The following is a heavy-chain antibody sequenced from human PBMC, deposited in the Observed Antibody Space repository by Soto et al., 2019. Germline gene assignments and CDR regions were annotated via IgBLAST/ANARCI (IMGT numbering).Heavy chain of an antibody. J-gene: IGHJ6*02. CDR1: GFTFSNYW. CDR2: INSDGTIT. V-gene: IGHV3-74*01. CDR3: ARGVRGHYGKDV. Sequence: EVQLVESGGGLVQPGGSLRLSCTASGFTFSNYWIHWVRQAPGKGLMWVSRINSDGTITNYADFVKGRFTISRDNAKNTLYLQMNSLRAEDMALYYCARGVRGHYGKDVWGQGTTVTVSS. D-gene: IGHD3-10*01.